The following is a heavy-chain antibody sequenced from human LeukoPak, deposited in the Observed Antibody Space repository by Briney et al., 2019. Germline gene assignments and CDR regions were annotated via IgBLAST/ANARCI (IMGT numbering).Heavy chain of an antibody. D-gene: IGHD3-22*01. V-gene: IGHV3-53*01. J-gene: IGHJ1*01. CDR3: ASVIGGGYYDK. Sequence: GGSLRLSCTVSWFTVSSNSMGWVRQAPRKGLEWVSFIYSVGSTHNSDSVKGRFTISRANSKNTPYLQMNSLRADDTAVYYCASVIGGGYYDKWGQGTLVTVSS. CDR1: WFTVSSNS. CDR2: IYSVGST.